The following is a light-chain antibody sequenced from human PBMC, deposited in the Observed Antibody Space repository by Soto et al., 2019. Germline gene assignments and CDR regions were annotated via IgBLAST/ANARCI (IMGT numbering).Light chain of an antibody. J-gene: IGKJ1*01. V-gene: IGKV1-6*02. Sequence: IQMTQSPSSLSASVRDRVTITCRASQDIGNDLGWYQQKPGKAPNLLIYAASSLRSGVPSRFSGSGSGTHFSLPIISLQAEDSATYFCLQDYTSPWTFGQGTKVEIK. CDR3: LQDYTSPWT. CDR2: AAS. CDR1: QDIGND.